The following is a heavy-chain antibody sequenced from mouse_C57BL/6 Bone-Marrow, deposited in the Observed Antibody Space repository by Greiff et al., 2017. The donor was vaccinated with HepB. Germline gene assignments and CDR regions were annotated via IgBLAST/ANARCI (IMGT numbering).Heavy chain of an antibody. CDR3: ARQHGLDY. Sequence: EVKVVESGGDLVKPGGSLKLSCAASGFTFSSYGMSWVRQTPDKRLEWVATISSGGSYTYYPDSVKGRFTISRDNAKNTLDLQMSSLKSEDTAMYYCARQHGLDYWGQGTTLTVSS. CDR1: GFTFSSYG. D-gene: IGHD1-2*01. J-gene: IGHJ2*01. CDR2: ISSGGSYT. V-gene: IGHV5-6*01.